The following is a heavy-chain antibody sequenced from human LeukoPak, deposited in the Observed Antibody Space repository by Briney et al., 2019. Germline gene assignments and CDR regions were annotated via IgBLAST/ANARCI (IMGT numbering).Heavy chain of an antibody. D-gene: IGHD1-26*01. Sequence: VSGPTLVKPTQTLILTCTFSGFSLGTSAMCVSWIRQPPGKALEWLALIYWDDDKRYSPSLKSRLTNTKDTSKNQVVLTMTNMDPVDTATYYCAHATMGSGSYYSSPTSRGRPPYYFDYWGQGTLVTVSS. CDR1: GFSLGTSAMC. CDR2: IYWDDDK. CDR3: AHATMGSGSYYSSPTSRGRPPYYFDY. J-gene: IGHJ4*02. V-gene: IGHV2-5*08.